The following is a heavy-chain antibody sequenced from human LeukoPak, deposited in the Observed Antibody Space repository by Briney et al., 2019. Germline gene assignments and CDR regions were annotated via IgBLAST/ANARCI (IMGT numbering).Heavy chain of an antibody. CDR1: GYTFAGYY. J-gene: IGHJ4*02. D-gene: IGHD6-13*01. CDR2: INPNSGGT. CDR3: ARVDAASLAVHY. V-gene: IGHV1-2*02. Sequence: ASVKVSCKASGYTFAGYYLNWVRQAPGQGLEWMGRINPNSGGTNSGQKFQGRVTMTRDTSISTAYLELSSLTFDDTAVYYCARVDAASLAVHYWGQGTLVTVSS.